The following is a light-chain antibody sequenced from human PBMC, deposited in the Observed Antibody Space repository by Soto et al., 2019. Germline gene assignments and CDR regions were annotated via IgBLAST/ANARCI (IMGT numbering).Light chain of an antibody. V-gene: IGLV2-14*01. Sequence: QSALTQPASVSGSPGQSITISCTGTSSDIGGYNYVSWYQQYPGKAPKLMIYDVSSRPSGVSNRFSGSKSGNTASLTISGLQAEDEADYYCSSYTSSSTLVFGGGTQLTVL. CDR3: SSYTSSSTLV. CDR2: DVS. J-gene: IGLJ2*01. CDR1: SSDIGGYNY.